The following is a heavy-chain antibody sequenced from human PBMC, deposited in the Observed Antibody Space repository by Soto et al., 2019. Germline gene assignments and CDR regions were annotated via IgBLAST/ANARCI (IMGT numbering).Heavy chain of an antibody. CDR3: ARTFDYYGMDV. V-gene: IGHV4-38-2*01. CDR1: GYSIGSGYY. Sequence: SETLSLTCAVSGYSIGSGYYWAWIRQSPGKGLEWIGSIYHAGSAYYNPSLNGRVALSMDTSKNHFSLKLTSVTAADTAVYYCARTFDYYGMDVWGQGTTVTGS. J-gene: IGHJ6*02. CDR2: IYHAGSA.